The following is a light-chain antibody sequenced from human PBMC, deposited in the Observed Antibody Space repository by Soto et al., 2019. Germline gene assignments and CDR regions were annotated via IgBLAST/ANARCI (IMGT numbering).Light chain of an antibody. V-gene: IGLV2-8*01. CDR2: EVS. J-gene: IGLJ1*01. Sequence: QSVLTQPPSASGSPGQSVTISCTGTSNDVGRYNYVSWYQQHPGKAPKLMIYEVSKRPSGVPDRFSGSKSGNTASLTVSGLQAEDEADYYCSSYAGSNNFYYVFGTGTKLTVL. CDR3: SSYAGSNNFYYV. CDR1: SNDVGRYNY.